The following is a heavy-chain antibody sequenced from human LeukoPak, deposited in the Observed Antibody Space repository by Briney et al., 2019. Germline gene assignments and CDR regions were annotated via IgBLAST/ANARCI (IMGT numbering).Heavy chain of an antibody. D-gene: IGHD4-17*01. Sequence: GGSLRLPCAASGFTFSDYYMSWIRQAPGKGLEWVSHISSSGSIIYYADSVKGRFTISRDNAKNSLYLQMNSLRAEDTAVYYCARDRGTVTISYYFDYWGQGTLVTVSS. CDR1: GFTFSDYY. J-gene: IGHJ4*02. CDR2: ISSSGSII. V-gene: IGHV3-11*01. CDR3: ARDRGTVTISYYFDY.